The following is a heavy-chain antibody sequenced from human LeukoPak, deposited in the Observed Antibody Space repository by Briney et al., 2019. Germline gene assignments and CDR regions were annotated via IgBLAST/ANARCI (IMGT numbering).Heavy chain of an antibody. J-gene: IGHJ4*02. CDR1: GFTFSSYS. CDR3: ARGDLGYCSGGSCYSPDY. CDR2: ISSSSSYI. D-gene: IGHD2-15*01. Sequence: GGSLRLSCAASGFTFSSYSMNWVRQAPGKGLGWVSSISSSSSYIYYADSVKGRFTISRDNAKNSLYLQMNSLRAEDTAVYYCARGDLGYCSGGSCYSPDYWGQGTLVTVSS. V-gene: IGHV3-21*01.